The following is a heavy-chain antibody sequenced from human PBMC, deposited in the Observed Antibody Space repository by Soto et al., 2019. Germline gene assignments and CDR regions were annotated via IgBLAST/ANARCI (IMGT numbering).Heavy chain of an antibody. Sequence: DSLKISCHGSGYTFFSFWIVWVRPVPGKGLEWVGRIDPGDSSATYSPTFQGHVTISADRSTRSAYLQWRSLRASDTAIYFCARRYCSRADCYSDSWGQGSLVTVSS. J-gene: IGHJ4*02. CDR2: IDPGDSSA. CDR3: ARRYCSRADCYSDS. D-gene: IGHD2-2*01. V-gene: IGHV5-10-1*01. CDR1: GYTFFSFW.